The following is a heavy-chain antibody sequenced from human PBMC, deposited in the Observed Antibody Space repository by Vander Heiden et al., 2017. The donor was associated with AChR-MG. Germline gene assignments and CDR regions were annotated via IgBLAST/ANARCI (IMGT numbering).Heavy chain of an antibody. CDR2: ISYDGSNK. CDR1: GFTFSSYA. J-gene: IGHJ5*02. Sequence: QVQLVESGGGVVPPGRSLRLSCAASGFTFSSYAMHWVRQAPGKGLEWVAVISYDGSNKYYADSVKGRFTISRDNSKNTLYLQMNSLRAEDTAVYYCARAHSSGWYHWFDPWGQGTLVTVSS. D-gene: IGHD6-19*01. CDR3: ARAHSSGWYHWFDP. V-gene: IGHV3-30-3*01.